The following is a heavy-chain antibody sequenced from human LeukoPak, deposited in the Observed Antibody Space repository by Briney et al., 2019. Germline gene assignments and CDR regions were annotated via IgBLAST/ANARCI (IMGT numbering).Heavy chain of an antibody. Sequence: SGTLSLTCAVSGGSISSSNWWSGVRQPPGKGLEWIGKIDHGGSTNYNPSLKRRVTISGDKSKNQFSLKLSSVTAADTAVYYCARRLYDTSRSGGDRAFDTSGQGTLVTVSS. D-gene: IGHD3-22*01. J-gene: IGHJ3*02. V-gene: IGHV4-4*02. CDR1: GGSISSSNW. CDR3: ARRLYDTSRSGGDRAFDT. CDR2: IDHGGST.